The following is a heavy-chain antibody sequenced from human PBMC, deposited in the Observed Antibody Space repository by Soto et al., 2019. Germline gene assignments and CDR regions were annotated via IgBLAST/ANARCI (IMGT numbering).Heavy chain of an antibody. V-gene: IGHV1-69*02. CDR3: ASYDYSGWDYWYFDL. Sequence: HVQLVQSGAEVKKPGSSVKVSCKASGGTFSSYTISWVRQAPGQGLEWMGRIIPILGIANYAQKFQGRVTTTTDKSTSTAYMELSSRRSEDTAVYYCASYDYSGWDYWYFDLWGRGTLVTVSS. J-gene: IGHJ2*01. CDR1: GGTFSSYT. D-gene: IGHD3-16*01. CDR2: IIPILGIA.